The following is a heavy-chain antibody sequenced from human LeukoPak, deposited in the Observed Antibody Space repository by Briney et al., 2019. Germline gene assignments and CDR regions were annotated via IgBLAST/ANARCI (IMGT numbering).Heavy chain of an antibody. CDR3: ARGVGATTARSSLFDY. V-gene: IGHV4-38-2*02. J-gene: IGHJ4*02. CDR2: IYHSGST. D-gene: IGHD1-26*01. CDR1: GYSISSGYY. Sequence: PSETLSLTCTVSGYSISSGYYWGWIRQPPGKGLEWIGSIYHSGSTYYNPSLKSRVTISVDTSKNQFSLKLSSVTAADTAVYYCARGVGATTARSSLFDYWGQGTLVTVSS.